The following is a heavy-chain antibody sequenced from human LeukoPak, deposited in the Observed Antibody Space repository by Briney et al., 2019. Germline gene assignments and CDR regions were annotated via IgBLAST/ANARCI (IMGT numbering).Heavy chain of an antibody. CDR3: ARRDRYTWYGFDY. CDR2: IDPSDSYT. J-gene: IGHJ4*02. Sequence: GESLKISCKGSGYSFTSYWISWARQMPGKGLEWMGRIDPSDSYTNYSPSFQGHVTMSVDESISTAYLQWSSLKASDTAMFYCARRDRYTWYGFDYWGQGTLVTVSS. V-gene: IGHV5-10-1*01. CDR1: GYSFTSYW. D-gene: IGHD6-13*01.